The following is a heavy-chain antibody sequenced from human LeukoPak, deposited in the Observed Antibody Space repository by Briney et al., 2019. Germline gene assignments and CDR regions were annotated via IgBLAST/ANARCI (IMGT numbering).Heavy chain of an antibody. J-gene: IGHJ4*02. Sequence: TPSETLSLTCGVSGGSITTTNFWSWVRQTPGQGLEWIGEVSVSGLSDYNPSLRGRVTMSLDTSKNHLSLKLTSVTAADTASYYCTRGSYDVLTGYSTLGEYWGQGTLVTVSS. D-gene: IGHD3-9*01. V-gene: IGHV4-4*02. CDR1: GGSITTTNF. CDR2: VSVSGLS. CDR3: TRGSYDVLTGYSTLGEY.